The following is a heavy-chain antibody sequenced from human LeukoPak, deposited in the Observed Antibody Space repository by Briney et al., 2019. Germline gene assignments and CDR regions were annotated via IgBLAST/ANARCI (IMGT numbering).Heavy chain of an antibody. J-gene: IGHJ4*02. V-gene: IGHV3-33*01. CDR1: GFTFSNYA. CDR3: ARDGTVRGVTHFDY. CDR2: IWHDGSKN. Sequence: GGSLRLSCAASGFTFSNYAMHWVRQAPGKGLEWVALIWHDGSKNLYTDSVKGRFIISRDNSKNTLYLQMNSLRAEDTAVYYCARDGTVRGVTHFDYWGQGTLVTVSS. D-gene: IGHD3-10*01.